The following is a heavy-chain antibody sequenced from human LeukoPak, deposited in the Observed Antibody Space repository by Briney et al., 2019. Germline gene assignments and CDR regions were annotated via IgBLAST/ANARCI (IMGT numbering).Heavy chain of an antibody. CDR3: ARRSDYYDSSAYYY. V-gene: IGHV1-8*03. Sequence: GASVKASCKASGYTFTNYDINGVRQATGQGLERMGWMNPNSGYTGYAQKFQGRVTITRDTSIGTAYMELRSLSSEDTAVYYCARRSDYYDSSAYYYWGQGTLVTVSS. D-gene: IGHD3-22*01. J-gene: IGHJ4*02. CDR2: MNPNSGYT. CDR1: GYTFTNYD.